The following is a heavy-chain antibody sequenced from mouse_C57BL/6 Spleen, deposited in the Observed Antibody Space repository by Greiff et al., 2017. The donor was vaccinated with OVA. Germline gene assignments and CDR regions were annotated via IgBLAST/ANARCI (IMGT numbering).Heavy chain of an antibody. Sequence: VQLQQPGAELVKPGASVKMSCKASGYTFTSYWITWVKQRPGQGLEWIGDIYPGSGSTNYNEKFKSKATLTVDTSSSTAYMQLSSLTSEDSAVYYCARGSSGHSYAMDYWGQGTSVTVSS. V-gene: IGHV1-55*01. CDR3: ARGSSGHSYAMDY. CDR2: IYPGSGST. D-gene: IGHD3-2*02. CDR1: GYTFTSYW. J-gene: IGHJ4*01.